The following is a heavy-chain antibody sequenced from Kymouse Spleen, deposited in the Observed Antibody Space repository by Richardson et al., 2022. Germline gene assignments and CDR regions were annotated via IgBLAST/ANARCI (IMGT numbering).Heavy chain of an antibody. Sequence: QVQLQQWGAGLLKPSETLSLTCAVYGGSFSGYYWSWIRQPPGKGLEWIGEINHSGSTNYNPSLKSRVTISVDTSKNQFSLKLSSVTAADTAVYYCARTTTVTTYFQHWGQGTLVTVSS. CDR3: ARTTTVTTYFQH. V-gene: IGHV4-34*01. J-gene: IGHJ1*01. CDR2: INHSGST. CDR1: GGSFSGYY. D-gene: IGHD4-11,IGHD4-11*01.